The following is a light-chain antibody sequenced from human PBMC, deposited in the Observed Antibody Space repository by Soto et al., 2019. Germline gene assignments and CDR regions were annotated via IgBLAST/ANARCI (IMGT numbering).Light chain of an antibody. CDR1: QAISGW. J-gene: IGKJ5*01. Sequence: DIQMTQSPSSVSASVGDRVTITCRASQAISGWLTWYQQKPGKAPKLLIYAASSLQSGVPSRFSGSGSGTEFTLTISSLQPEDFANYYCQQANSFPITFGQGTRQEIK. CDR2: AAS. CDR3: QQANSFPIT. V-gene: IGKV1-12*01.